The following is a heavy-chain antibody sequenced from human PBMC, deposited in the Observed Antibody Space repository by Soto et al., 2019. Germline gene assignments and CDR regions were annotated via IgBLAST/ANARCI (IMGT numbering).Heavy chain of an antibody. V-gene: IGHV1-18*04. Sequence: ASLKVSCKASGYTFTSYGISWVRQAPGQGLEWMGWISAYNGNTNYAQKLQGRVTMTTDTSTSTAYMELRSLRSDDTAVYYCARDRGSYSSSSGRVDYWGQGTLVTVSS. CDR2: ISAYNGNT. D-gene: IGHD6-6*01. CDR3: ARDRGSYSSSSGRVDY. CDR1: GYTFTSYG. J-gene: IGHJ4*02.